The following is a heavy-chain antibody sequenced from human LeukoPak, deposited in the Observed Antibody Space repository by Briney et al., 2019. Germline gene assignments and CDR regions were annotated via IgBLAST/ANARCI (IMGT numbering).Heavy chain of an antibody. Sequence: ASVKVSCKASGYTFTTYAITWVRQAAGQELEWMGWITAYNGHTNYAQNLQGRVTMTTDTATSTAYMELRSLRPDDTAVYYCARERERVACSGDSCYSYNAMDVWGRGTTVTVSS. CDR3: ARERERVACSGDSCYSYNAMDV. CDR2: ITAYNGHT. D-gene: IGHD2-15*01. V-gene: IGHV1-18*01. J-gene: IGHJ6*02. CDR1: GYTFTTYA.